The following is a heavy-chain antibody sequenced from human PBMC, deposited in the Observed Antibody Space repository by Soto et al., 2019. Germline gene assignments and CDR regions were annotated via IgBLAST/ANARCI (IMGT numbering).Heavy chain of an antibody. CDR3: ARSSSSGFRWCDP. CDR2: IIPIFGTA. V-gene: IGHV1-69*13. CDR1: GGTFSSYA. Sequence: SVKVSCKASGGTFSSYAISWVRQAPGQGLEWVGGIIPIFGTANYAQKFQGRVTITADESTSTAYMELSSLRSEDTAVYYCARSSSSGFRWCDPCRQGTLVTVSS. J-gene: IGHJ5*02. D-gene: IGHD6-6*01.